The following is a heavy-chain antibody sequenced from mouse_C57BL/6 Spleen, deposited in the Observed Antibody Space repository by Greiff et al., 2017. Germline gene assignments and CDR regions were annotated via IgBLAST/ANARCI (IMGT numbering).Heavy chain of an antibody. V-gene: IGHV14-2*01. Sequence: VQLKESGAELVKPGASVKLSCTASGFNIKDYYMHWVKQRPEQGLEWIGRIDPEDGETKYAPKFQGKATITADTSSNTAYLQLSSLTSEDTAVYYCARYGITTVVEDYFDYWGQGTTLTVSS. CDR2: IDPEDGET. CDR3: ARYGITTVVEDYFDY. D-gene: IGHD1-1*01. J-gene: IGHJ2*01. CDR1: GFNIKDYY.